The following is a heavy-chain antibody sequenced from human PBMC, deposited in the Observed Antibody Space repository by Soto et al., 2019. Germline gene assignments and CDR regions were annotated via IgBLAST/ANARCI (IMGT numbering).Heavy chain of an antibody. V-gene: IGHV6-1*01. Sequence: SQTLSLTCAISGDSVSSNSAAWNWTRQSPSRGLEWLGRTYYRSKWYNDYAVSVKSRITINPDTSKNQFSLQLNSVTPEDTAVYYCASERGYDFWSGYLSPKYYYYGMDVWGQGTTVTVSS. CDR1: GDSVSSNSAA. CDR2: TYYRSKWYN. D-gene: IGHD3-3*01. J-gene: IGHJ6*02. CDR3: ASERGYDFWSGYLSPKYYYYGMDV.